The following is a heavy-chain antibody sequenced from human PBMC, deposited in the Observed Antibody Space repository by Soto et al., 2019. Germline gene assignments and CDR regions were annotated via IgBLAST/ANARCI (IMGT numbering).Heavy chain of an antibody. CDR1: GFTFSSYA. V-gene: IGHV3-30-3*01. D-gene: IGHD3-10*02. CDR2: ISYDGSNK. J-gene: IGHJ5*02. Sequence: QVQLVESGGGVVQPGRSLRLSCAASGFTFSSYAMHWVRQAPGKGLEWVAVISYDGSNKYYADSVKGRFTITRDNSTNTLYLQMNSRRAEDTAVYYCARSCVRGVIITSSWFDPWGQGTLVTVSS. CDR3: ARSCVRGVIITSSWFDP.